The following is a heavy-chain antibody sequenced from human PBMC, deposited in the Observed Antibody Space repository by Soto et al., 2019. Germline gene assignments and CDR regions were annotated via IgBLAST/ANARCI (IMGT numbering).Heavy chain of an antibody. V-gene: IGHV1-69*01. J-gene: IGHJ4*02. CDR2: VIPILGTA. CDR3: ARLGHPGH. CDR1: GGSLRNSV. Sequence: QVQLVQSGAEVKKPGSSVKVACTASGGSLRNSVISWVRQAPAQRLEGMGGVIPILGTANYAQKFQGRVTMTADEATSTAYMDLSSLSPDDTAVYYCARLGHPGHWGPGTLVIVSS.